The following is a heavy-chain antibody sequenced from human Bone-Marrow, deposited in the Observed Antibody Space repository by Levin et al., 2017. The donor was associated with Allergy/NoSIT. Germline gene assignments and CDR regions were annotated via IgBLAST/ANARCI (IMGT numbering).Heavy chain of an antibody. CDR3: ARQPSDTAAFDN. CDR1: FFSFPPSS. D-gene: IGHD5-18*01. V-gene: IGHV4-59*01. Sequence: LSLPFLFSFFSFPPSSLSWIRQPPGRGLEWIAYSHHSGETKYNPSLNGRVTISFYPSRNQVPLRLTSVTAEDTAVYYCARQPSDTAAFDNWGQGTLVTVSS. J-gene: IGHJ4*02. CDR2: SHHSGET.